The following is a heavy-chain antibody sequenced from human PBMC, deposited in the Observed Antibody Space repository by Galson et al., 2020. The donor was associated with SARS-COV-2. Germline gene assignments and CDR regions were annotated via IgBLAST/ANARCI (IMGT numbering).Heavy chain of an antibody. D-gene: IGHD6-6*01. J-gene: IGHJ4*02. V-gene: IGHV3-21*01. CDR3: ASSYEYSTRAVIPAKKGFDY. CDR2: ISSRGTDT. Sequence: VTIGESLKLPCQASGFTFSDFSMHWVRQAPGTRLEWVSFISSRGTDTYYADSVQGRFIISRDNAKNSLHLQMNSLRGEDTAMYYWASSYEYSTRAVIPAKKGFDYWGQGVLVTVSS. CDR1: GFTFSDFS.